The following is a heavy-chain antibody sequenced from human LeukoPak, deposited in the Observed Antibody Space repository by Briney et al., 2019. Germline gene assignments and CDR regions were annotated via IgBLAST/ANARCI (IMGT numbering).Heavy chain of an antibody. CDR2: IYYSGST. CDR3: ARLTDRYYMDV. Sequence: SETLSLTCTVSGGSISSYYWTWIRQPPGKGLEWIGYIYYSGSTNYNPSLKSRVTISVDTSKNQFSLKLSSVTAADTAVYYCARLTDRYYMDVWGKGTTVTVSS. V-gene: IGHV4-59*12. CDR1: GGSISSYY. J-gene: IGHJ6*03.